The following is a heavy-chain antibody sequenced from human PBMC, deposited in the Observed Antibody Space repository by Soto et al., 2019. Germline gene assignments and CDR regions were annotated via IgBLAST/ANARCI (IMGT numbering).Heavy chain of an antibody. CDR1: GFTFDDYA. V-gene: IGHV3-9*01. CDR3: AKDRYSSSWFPSLRGNSGYMDV. D-gene: IGHD6-13*01. Sequence: GGSLRLSCAASGFTFDDYAMHWVRQAPGKGLEWVSGISWNSGSIGYADSVKGRFTISRDNAKNSLYLQMNSLRAEDTALYYCAKDRYSSSWFPSLRGNSGYMDVWGKGTTVTVSS. J-gene: IGHJ6*03. CDR2: ISWNSGSI.